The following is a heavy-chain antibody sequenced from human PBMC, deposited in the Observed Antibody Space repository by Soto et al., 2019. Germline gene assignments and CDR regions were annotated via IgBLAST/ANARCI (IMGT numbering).Heavy chain of an antibody. J-gene: IGHJ4*02. CDR3: ARGSAYSDYDLEY. D-gene: IGHD4-17*01. CDR2: VSGTGGSA. CDR1: GFTFSSYA. Sequence: LSCAAPGFTFSSYAMTWVRQAPGKGLEWVSGVSGTGGSAYYADSVKGRFTISRDKSTNTLYLHMNSLRAEDTAVYYCARGSAYSDYDLEYWGQGTLVTVSS. V-gene: IGHV3-23*01.